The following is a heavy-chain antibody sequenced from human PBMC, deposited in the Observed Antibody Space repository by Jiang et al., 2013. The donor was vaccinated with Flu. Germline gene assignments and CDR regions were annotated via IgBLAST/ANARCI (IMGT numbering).Heavy chain of an antibody. V-gene: IGHV1-46*01. Sequence: GAEVKKPGASVKVSCKASGYTFTSYYMHWVRQAPGQGLEWMGIINPSGGSTSYAQKFQGRVTMTGDTSTSTVYMELSSLRSEDTAVYYCARGYPEGAYCGGDCSYYGMDVWGQGTTVTVSS. CDR1: GYTFTSYY. D-gene: IGHD2-21*01. CDR2: INPSGGST. J-gene: IGHJ6*02. CDR3: ARGYPEGAYCGGDCSYYGMDV.